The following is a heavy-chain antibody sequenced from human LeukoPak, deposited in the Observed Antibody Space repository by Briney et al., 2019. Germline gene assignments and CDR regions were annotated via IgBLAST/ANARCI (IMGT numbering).Heavy chain of an antibody. D-gene: IGHD2-2*01. V-gene: IGHV4-34*01. CDR3: ARRLYCSSTSCFLGPYPRRSEYYYYMDV. CDR1: GGSLSGYY. CDR2: IHPSGRP. Sequence: PSETLSLTCGVYGGSLSGYYWTWIRQPPGKGLEWIGEIHPSGRPYYNPSLKSRVTISVDTSKNQFSLKLSSVTAADTAVYYCARRLYCSSTSCFLGPYPRRSEYYYYMDVWGKGTTVTVSS. J-gene: IGHJ6*03.